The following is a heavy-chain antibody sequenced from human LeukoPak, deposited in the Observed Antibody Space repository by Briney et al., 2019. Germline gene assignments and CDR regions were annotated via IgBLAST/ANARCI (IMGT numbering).Heavy chain of an antibody. CDR2: IYYSGST. CDR3: ARDSGLRLGELSSRVYFDY. CDR1: GGSISSSSYY. D-gene: IGHD3-16*02. J-gene: IGHJ4*02. Sequence: SETLSLTCTVSGGSISSSSYYWGWIRQPPGKGLEWIGSIYYSGSTYYNPSLKSRVTISVDTSKNQFSLKLSSVTAADTAVYYCARDSGLRLGELSSRVYFDYWGQGALVTVSS. V-gene: IGHV4-39*07.